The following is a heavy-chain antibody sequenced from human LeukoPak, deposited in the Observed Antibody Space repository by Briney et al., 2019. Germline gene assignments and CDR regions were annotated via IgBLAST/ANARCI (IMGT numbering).Heavy chain of an antibody. CDR2: IYYSGST. J-gene: IGHJ4*02. V-gene: IGHV4-59*01. Sequence: SETLSLTCTVSGGSISSYYWSWIRQPPGKGLEWIGYIYYSGSTNYNPSLKSRVTISVDTSKNQFSLKLSSVTAADTAVYYCARGYTAMANFDYWGQGTLVTVSS. CDR1: GGSISSYY. D-gene: IGHD5-18*01. CDR3: ARGYTAMANFDY.